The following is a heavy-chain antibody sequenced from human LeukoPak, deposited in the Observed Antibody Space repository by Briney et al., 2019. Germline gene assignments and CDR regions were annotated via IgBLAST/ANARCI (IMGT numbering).Heavy chain of an antibody. Sequence: SETLSLTCAVPGGSIGSYYWSWIRQPAGKGLEWIGRIYTSGSTNYNPSLKSRVTMSVDTSKNQFSLKLSSVTAADTAVYYCARVANSPYYYYMDVWGKGTTVTVSS. D-gene: IGHD4-23*01. CDR1: GGSIGSYY. CDR3: ARVANSPYYYYMDV. V-gene: IGHV4-4*07. J-gene: IGHJ6*03. CDR2: IYTSGST.